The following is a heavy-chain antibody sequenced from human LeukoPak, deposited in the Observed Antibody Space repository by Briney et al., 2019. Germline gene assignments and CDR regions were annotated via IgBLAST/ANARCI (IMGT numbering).Heavy chain of an antibody. Sequence: PGGSLRLSCAASGFTVSSNYMSWVRQAPGKGLEWVSVIYSGGRTYYADSVKGRFTISRHNSKSTLYLQLNSLRAEDTAVYYCARVETKSGAFDIWGQGTTVTVSS. CDR2: IYSGGRT. CDR3: ARVETKSGAFDI. CDR1: GFTVSSNY. D-gene: IGHD3-3*01. V-gene: IGHV3-53*04. J-gene: IGHJ3*02.